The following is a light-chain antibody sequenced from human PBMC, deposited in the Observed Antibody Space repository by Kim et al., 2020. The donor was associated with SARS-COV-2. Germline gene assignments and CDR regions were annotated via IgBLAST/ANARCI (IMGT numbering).Light chain of an antibody. J-gene: IGLJ3*02. CDR3: QTWGTGIGV. Sequence: SVNRTCTLSSGHSNYAIAWHQQQPEKGPRYLMKVNSDGSHYKGDGIPDRFSGSSSGAERYLTISSLQSEDEADYYCQTWGTGIGVFGGGTQLTVL. CDR1: SGHSNYA. V-gene: IGLV4-69*01. CDR2: VNSDGSH.